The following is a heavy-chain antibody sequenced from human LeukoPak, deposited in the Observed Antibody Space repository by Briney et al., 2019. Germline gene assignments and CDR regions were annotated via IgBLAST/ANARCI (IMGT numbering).Heavy chain of an antibody. Sequence: GGSLRLSCEASGFTFSNYYMSWIRQAPGQGLEWVSYISSSSSYTNYADSVKGRFTISRDNAKISLYLQMNSLRAEDTAVYYCARVGLIGDYVDYWGQGTLVTVSS. CDR3: ARVGLIGDYVDY. D-gene: IGHD4-17*01. J-gene: IGHJ4*02. CDR1: GFTFSNYY. V-gene: IGHV3-11*06. CDR2: ISSSSSYT.